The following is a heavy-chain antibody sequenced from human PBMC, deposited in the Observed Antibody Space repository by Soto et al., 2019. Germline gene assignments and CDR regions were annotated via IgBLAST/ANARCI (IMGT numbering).Heavy chain of an antibody. Sequence: SETLSLTCAVYGGSFSGYYWSWIRQPPGKGLEWIGEINHSGSTNYNPSLKSRVTISVDTSKNQFSLKLSSVTAADTAVYYCARGRGYCSGGSCYSTGRFDPWGQGTLVTVSS. CDR2: INHSGST. J-gene: IGHJ5*02. D-gene: IGHD2-15*01. CDR1: GGSFSGYY. CDR3: ARGRGYCSGGSCYSTGRFDP. V-gene: IGHV4-34*01.